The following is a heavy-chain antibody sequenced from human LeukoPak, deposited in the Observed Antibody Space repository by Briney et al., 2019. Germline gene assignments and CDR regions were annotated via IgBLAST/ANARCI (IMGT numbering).Heavy chain of an antibody. CDR2: ISSSGSTI. V-gene: IGHV3-11*04. J-gene: IGHJ2*01. D-gene: IGHD6-6*01. CDR1: GFTFSDYY. CDR3: ARDRRGWDSSSSHWYFDL. Sequence: GGSLRLSCAASGFTFSDYYMSWIRQAPGKGLEWVSYISSSGSTIYYADSVKGRFTISRDNAKNSLYLQMNSLRAEDTAVYYCARDRRGWDSSSSHWYFDLWGRGTLVTVSS.